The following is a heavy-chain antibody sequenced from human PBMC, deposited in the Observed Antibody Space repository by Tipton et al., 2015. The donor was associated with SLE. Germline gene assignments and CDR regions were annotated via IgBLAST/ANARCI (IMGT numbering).Heavy chain of an antibody. Sequence: TLSLTCAVSGGSISSGGYSWSWIRQPPGKGLEWIGYIYHSGSTYYNPSLKSRVSMSVDTSKNQFSLRLTSVTAADTAVYFCARYLKGEYFDPWGQGTLVTVSS. CDR1: GGSISSGGYS. D-gene: IGHD4-17*01. J-gene: IGHJ5*02. V-gene: IGHV4-30-2*05. CDR2: IYHSGST. CDR3: ARYLKGEYFDP.